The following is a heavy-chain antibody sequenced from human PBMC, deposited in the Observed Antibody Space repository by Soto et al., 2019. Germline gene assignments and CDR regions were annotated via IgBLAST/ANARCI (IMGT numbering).Heavy chain of an antibody. D-gene: IGHD2-15*01. Sequence: SVKVSCKASGGTFSSYAISWVRQAPGQGLEWMGGIIPIFGTANYAQKFQGRVTITADESKNTLFLQMNSLRAEDTAVYYCVKDQDIIAAGYYFDCWGQGTLVTV. J-gene: IGHJ4*02. V-gene: IGHV1-69*13. CDR1: GGTFSSYA. CDR3: VKDQDIIAAGYYFDC. CDR2: IIPIFGTA.